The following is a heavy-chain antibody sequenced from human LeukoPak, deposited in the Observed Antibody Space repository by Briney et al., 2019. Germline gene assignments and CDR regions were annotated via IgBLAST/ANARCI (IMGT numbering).Heavy chain of an antibody. CDR1: GDSVSSNSAA. J-gene: IGHJ5*01. Sequence: SRTLSLTCAISGDSVSSNSAAWNWIRQSPSRGLEWLGRTYYRSKWYSDYAVSVKSRITVNPDTSRNRFSLQLNSMTPEDTAVYYCARAEYRAVAATFDSWGQGTLVTVSS. CDR2: TYYRSKWYS. V-gene: IGHV6-1*01. D-gene: IGHD6-19*01. CDR3: ARAEYRAVAATFDS.